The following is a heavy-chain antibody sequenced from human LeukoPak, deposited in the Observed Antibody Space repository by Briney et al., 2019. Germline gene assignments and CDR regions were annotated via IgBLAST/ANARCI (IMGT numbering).Heavy chain of an antibody. CDR3: AKGEGSYHGLDY. CDR1: GFTFRSYG. J-gene: IGHJ4*02. D-gene: IGHD1-26*01. CDR2: ISYNGSKK. V-gene: IGHV3-30*18. Sequence: PGGSLRLSCAASGFTFRSYGMHWVRQAPGKGLEWVAIISYNGSKKYYPNSVRGRFTISRDNSKNTLYLQMNSLRAEDTAVYYCAKGEGSYHGLDYWGQGTLVTVSS.